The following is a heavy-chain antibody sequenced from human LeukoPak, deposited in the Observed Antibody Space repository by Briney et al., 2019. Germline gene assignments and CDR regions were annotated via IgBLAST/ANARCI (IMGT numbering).Heavy chain of an antibody. D-gene: IGHD3-3*01. J-gene: IGHJ5*02. V-gene: IGHV4-59*01. CDR3: ARVVVYDFWSGYYTSSWFDP. Sequence: PSETLSLTCIVSGGSISSYYWSWIRQPPGKGLEWIGYIYYSGSTNYNPSLKSRVTISVDTSKNQFSLKLSSVTAADTAVYYCARVVVYDFWSGYYTSSWFDPWGQGTLVTVSS. CDR1: GGSISSYY. CDR2: IYYSGST.